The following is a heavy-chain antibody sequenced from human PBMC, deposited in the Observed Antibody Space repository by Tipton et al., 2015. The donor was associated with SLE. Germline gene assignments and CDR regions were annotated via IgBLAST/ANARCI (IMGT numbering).Heavy chain of an antibody. D-gene: IGHD2-2*01. J-gene: IGHJ4*02. CDR1: GGSISSGGFY. V-gene: IGHV4-31*03. Sequence: LSLTCTVSGGSISSGGFYWIWIRQHPWKGLEWIGYIYYSGSTYYNPSRKSRVTISADTSKNQFSLKLSSVTAADTAVYYCARGLVPAAHFDYWGQGTLVTVSS. CDR3: ARGLVPAAHFDY. CDR2: IYYSGST.